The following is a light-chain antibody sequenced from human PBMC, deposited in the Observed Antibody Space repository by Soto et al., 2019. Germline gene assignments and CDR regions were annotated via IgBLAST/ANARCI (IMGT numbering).Light chain of an antibody. Sequence: DIQMTQSPSTLSASVGDRVTISCRASQSISRWLAWYQQKPGKAPKLLICDASSLERGLPSRFSGSGSATEFTLAISSLQTDDFATYFCQQNTTYRAFDQGTKGAIK. CDR1: QSISRW. J-gene: IGKJ1*01. CDR3: QQNTTYRA. CDR2: DAS. V-gene: IGKV1-5*01.